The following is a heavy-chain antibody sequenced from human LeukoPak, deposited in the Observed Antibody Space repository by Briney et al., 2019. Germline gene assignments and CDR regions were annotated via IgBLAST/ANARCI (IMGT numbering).Heavy chain of an antibody. J-gene: IGHJ6*03. CDR2: ISGSGGST. CDR3: AKDRGYDYVWGSYRSPYYYMDV. Sequence: GGSLRLSCAASGFTFSSYAMSWVRQASGKGLEWVSAISGSGGSTYYADSVKGRFTISRDNSKNTLYLQMDSLRAEDTAVYYCAKDRGYDYVWGSYRSPYYYMDVWGKGTTVTVSS. CDR1: GFTFSSYA. D-gene: IGHD3-16*02. V-gene: IGHV3-23*01.